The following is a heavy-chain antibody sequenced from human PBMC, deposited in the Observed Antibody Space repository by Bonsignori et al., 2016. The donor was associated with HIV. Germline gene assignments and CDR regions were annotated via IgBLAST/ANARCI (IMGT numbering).Heavy chain of an antibody. CDR3: ARGVLRFLEWLSQLTHFDY. D-gene: IGHD3-3*01. V-gene: IGHV3-48*02. Sequence: VRQMPGKGLERVSYISSSSSTIYYADSVKGRFTISRDNAKNSLYLQMNSLRDEDTAVYYCARGVLRFLEWLSQLTHFDYWGQGTLVTVSS. CDR2: ISSSSSTI. J-gene: IGHJ4*02.